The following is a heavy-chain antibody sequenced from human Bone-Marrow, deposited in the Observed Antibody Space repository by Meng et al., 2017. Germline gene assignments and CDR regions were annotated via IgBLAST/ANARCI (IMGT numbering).Heavy chain of an antibody. Sequence: QGRVWPAGGRVRKHGASVKASLKASGYTFSTYYVHWVRQAPGQGLEWMGRINPKSGGTNYAQKFQGRVTMTSDTSISTAYMEMSRLRSDDTAVYYCARATYDLLTGYSRLFDYWGQGTLVTVSS. V-gene: IGHV1-2*06. D-gene: IGHD3-9*01. CDR2: INPKSGGT. CDR1: GYTFSTYY. J-gene: IGHJ4*02. CDR3: ARATYDLLTGYSRLFDY.